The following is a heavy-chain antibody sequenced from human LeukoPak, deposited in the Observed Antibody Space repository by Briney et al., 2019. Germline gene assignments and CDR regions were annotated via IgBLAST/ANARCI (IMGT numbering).Heavy chain of an antibody. J-gene: IGHJ3*02. CDR3: AIDYYDSSGYHDAFDI. Sequence: SETLSLTCTVSGGSISSYYWSWIRQPPGKGLEWIGYIYYSGSTNYNPSLKSRVTISVDTSKNQFSLKLSSVTAADTAVYYCAIDYYDSSGYHDAFDIWGQGTMVTVSS. D-gene: IGHD3-22*01. CDR1: GGSISSYY. CDR2: IYYSGST. V-gene: IGHV4-59*12.